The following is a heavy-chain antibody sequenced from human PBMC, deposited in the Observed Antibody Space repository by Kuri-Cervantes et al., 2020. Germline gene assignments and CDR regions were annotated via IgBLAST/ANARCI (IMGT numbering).Heavy chain of an antibody. CDR3: ARGDIVVVPAAHPYYYGMDV. CDR2: ISYDGSNK. V-gene: IGHV3-30-3*01. CDR1: GFTFSSYA. D-gene: IGHD2-2*01. J-gene: IGHJ6*02. Sequence: GGSLRLSCAASGFTFSSYAMHWVRQAPGKGLEWVAVISYDGSNKYYADSVKGRFTISRDNSKNTLYLQMNGLRAEDTAVYYCARGDIVVVPAAHPYYYGMDVWGQGTTVTVSS.